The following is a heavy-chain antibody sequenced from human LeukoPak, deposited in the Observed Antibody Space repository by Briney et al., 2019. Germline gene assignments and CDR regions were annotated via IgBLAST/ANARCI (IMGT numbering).Heavy chain of an antibody. J-gene: IGHJ5*02. Sequence: GGSLKLSCAASGFTFTDHYMSWIRQALGKGLEWISYIDNSGGTMYYADSVKGRFTVSRDNAKNSLYLQTNSLRAEDTAVYYCARGAGPLFDPWGQGTLVTVSS. CDR1: GFTFTDHY. V-gene: IGHV3-11*01. CDR2: IDNSGGTM. CDR3: ARGAGPLFDP.